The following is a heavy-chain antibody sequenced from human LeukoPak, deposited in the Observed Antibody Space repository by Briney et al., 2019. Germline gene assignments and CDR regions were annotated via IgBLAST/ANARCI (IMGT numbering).Heavy chain of an antibody. CDR3: ARARYSSSIDY. Sequence: SETLSLTCTVSGGSISSYYWSWIRQPPGKGLEWIGYIYYSGSTNYNPSLKSRVTISVDTSKNQFSLKLSSVTAADTAVYYCARARYSSSIDYWGQGALVTVSS. J-gene: IGHJ4*02. V-gene: IGHV4-59*01. CDR1: GGSISSYY. CDR2: IYYSGST. D-gene: IGHD6-13*01.